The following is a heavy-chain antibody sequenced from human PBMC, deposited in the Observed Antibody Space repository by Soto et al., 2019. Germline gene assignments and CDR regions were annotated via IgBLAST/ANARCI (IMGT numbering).Heavy chain of an antibody. J-gene: IGHJ4*02. D-gene: IGHD3-3*01. CDR2: IFHSGST. V-gene: IGHV4-4*02. CDR3: VRSVILSGGSYKGLIRLHYFDT. CDR1: GGSIRSNNW. Sequence: SETLSLTCAVSGGSIRSNNWWSWVRQPPGKGLEWIGEIFHSGSTNYNPSLKNRVTISVDKSKNQFSLKLDSVTAADTAVYYCVRSVILSGGSYKGLIRLHYFDTWGPGTLVTVSS.